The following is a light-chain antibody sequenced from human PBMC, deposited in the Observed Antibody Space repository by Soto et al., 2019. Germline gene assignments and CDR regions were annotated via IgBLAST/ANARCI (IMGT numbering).Light chain of an antibody. CDR2: NIF. Sequence: DIVMTQTPLSSPVTLGQPASISCRSSQSLVHSDENTYLSWLQQRPGQPPRLLIYNIFNRFYGVPDIFSASGAGTDFTLKISRVEAEDVGVYYCMQVTQFPYTFGQGTKLEIK. CDR1: QSLVHSDENTY. J-gene: IGKJ2*01. CDR3: MQVTQFPYT. V-gene: IGKV2-24*01.